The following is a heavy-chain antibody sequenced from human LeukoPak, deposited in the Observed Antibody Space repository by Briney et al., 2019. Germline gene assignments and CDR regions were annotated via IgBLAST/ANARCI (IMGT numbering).Heavy chain of an antibody. CDR1: GYTFSGYY. D-gene: IGHD2-15*01. Sequence: ASVKVSCKASGYTFSGYYMHWVRQAPGQGLEWMVWINPNSGGTNYAQNFQGRVTATWDTSISTAYMELSRLRPDDTAVFYCARGGYCSGGSCSTDFDYWGQGTLVTVSS. V-gene: IGHV1-2*02. CDR3: ARGGYCSGGSCSTDFDY. J-gene: IGHJ4*02. CDR2: INPNSGGT.